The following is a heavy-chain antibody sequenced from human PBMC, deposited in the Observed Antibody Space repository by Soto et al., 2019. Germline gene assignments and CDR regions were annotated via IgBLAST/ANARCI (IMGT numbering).Heavy chain of an antibody. CDR1: GFSLSNARMG. D-gene: IGHD1-26*01. Sequence: QVTLKESGPVLVKPAEILTLTCTVSGFSLSNARMGVSWIRQPPGKAREWLAHIFSSDEKSYSTSLKSRLTIATDTPKSQVDLTMTTMDPLDTATYYCARHGRGVAARPLVSWVQGTLVTVSS. CDR3: ARHGRGVAARPLVS. V-gene: IGHV2-26*01. J-gene: IGHJ4*02. CDR2: IFSSDEK.